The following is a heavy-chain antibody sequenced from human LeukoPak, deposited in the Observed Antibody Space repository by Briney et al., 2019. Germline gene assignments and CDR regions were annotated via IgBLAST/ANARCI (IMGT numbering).Heavy chain of an antibody. CDR2: MNLNSGNT. V-gene: IGHV1-8*01. J-gene: IGHJ6*03. D-gene: IGHD6-13*01. CDR1: GYTFTSYD. Sequence: ASVKVSCKASGYTFTSYDINWVRQATGQGLEWMGWMNLNSGNTGYAQKFQGRVTMTRNTSISTAYMELSSLRSEDTAVYYCARGQLVRRPLLLSYYYYYMDVWGKGTTVTVSS. CDR3: ARGQLVRRPLLLSYYYYYMDV.